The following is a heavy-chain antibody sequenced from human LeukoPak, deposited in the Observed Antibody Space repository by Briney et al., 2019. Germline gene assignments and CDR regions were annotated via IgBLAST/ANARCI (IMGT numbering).Heavy chain of an antibody. V-gene: IGHV1-3*01. CDR3: ARDSDTSDWAWVY. Sequence: ASVKVSCKASGSAFNDYSKYTIHWVRQAPGQRLEWMGWINAGFGETRYSQKFQGRVTFTADTSANTVYMELNSLISEDTAVYYCARDSDTSDWAWVYWGQGTLVTVSS. CDR2: INAGFGET. CDR1: GSAFNDYSKYT. D-gene: IGHD6-19*01. J-gene: IGHJ4*02.